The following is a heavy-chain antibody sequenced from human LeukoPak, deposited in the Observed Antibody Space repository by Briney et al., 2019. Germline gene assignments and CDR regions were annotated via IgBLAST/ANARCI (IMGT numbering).Heavy chain of an antibody. CDR1: GFTFDDYA. CDR2: ISWNSGSI. V-gene: IGHV3-9*01. Sequence: GGSLRLSCAASGFTFDDYAMHWVRQAPGKGLEWVSGISWNSGSIGYADSVKGRFTISRDNAKNSLYLQMNSLRAEDTALYYCAKETSSYYYGMDVWGQGTTVTVSS. J-gene: IGHJ6*02. CDR3: AKETSSYYYGMDV.